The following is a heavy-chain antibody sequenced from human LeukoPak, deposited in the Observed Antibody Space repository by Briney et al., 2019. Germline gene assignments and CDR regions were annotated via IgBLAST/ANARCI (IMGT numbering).Heavy chain of an antibody. V-gene: IGHV4-39*01. CDR2: FYYSGNT. J-gene: IGHJ4*02. Sequence: SDPVSLTCTVSGGSISSGSYYWGWIRQPPGKGLEWIGSFYYSGNTYYNPSLKSRVTLSVDTSKSQFSLRLSSVTAADTAVYYCAISLGSSWPTRYFFDCWGQGTLVTVSS. D-gene: IGHD6-13*01. CDR3: AISLGSSWPTRYFFDC. CDR1: GGSISSGSYY.